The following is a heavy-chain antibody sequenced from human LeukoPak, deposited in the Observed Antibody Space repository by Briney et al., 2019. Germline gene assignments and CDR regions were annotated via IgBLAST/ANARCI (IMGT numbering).Heavy chain of an antibody. CDR1: GGSFSGYY. D-gene: IGHD6-19*01. Sequence: SETLSLTCAVYGGSFSGYYWSWIRQPPGKGLEWIGEINHSGSTNYNPSLKSRVTISVDTSKNQFSLKLSSVTAADTAVYYCARPPYSSGWYYNWFDPWGQGTLVTVSS. CDR3: ARPPYSSGWYYNWFDP. V-gene: IGHV4-34*01. J-gene: IGHJ5*02. CDR2: INHSGST.